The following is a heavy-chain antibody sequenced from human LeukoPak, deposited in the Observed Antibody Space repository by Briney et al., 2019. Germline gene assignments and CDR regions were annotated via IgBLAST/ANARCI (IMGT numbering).Heavy chain of an antibody. D-gene: IGHD6-13*01. J-gene: IGHJ5*02. CDR3: ARGVAAAGVGWFDP. V-gene: IGHV4-59*01. Sequence: SETLSLTCTASGGSISSYYWSWIRQPPGKGLEWIGYIYYSGSTNYNPSLKSRVTISVGTSKNQFSLKLSSVTAADTAVYYCARGVAAAGVGWFDPWGQGTLVTVSS. CDR1: GGSISSYY. CDR2: IYYSGST.